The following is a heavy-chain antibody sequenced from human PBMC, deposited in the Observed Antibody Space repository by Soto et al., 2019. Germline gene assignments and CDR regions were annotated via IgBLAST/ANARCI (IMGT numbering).Heavy chain of an antibody. CDR1: GYTFTSYG. J-gene: IGHJ6*03. V-gene: IGHV1-18*01. D-gene: IGHD1-7*01. CDR3: AGVGLLELRDEYYYYYMDV. Sequence: QVQLVQSGAAVKKPGASVKVSCKASGYTFTSYGISWVRQAPGQGLEWMGWISAYNVNTNNAKKPQANVTIPTDTSTRRAYMELRRLRSYDTAVYYCAGVGLLELRDEYYYYYMDVGGKVSTVIVSS. CDR2: ISAYNVNT.